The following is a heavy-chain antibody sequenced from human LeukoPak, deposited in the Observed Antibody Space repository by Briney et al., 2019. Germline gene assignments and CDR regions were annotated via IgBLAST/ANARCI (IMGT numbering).Heavy chain of an antibody. J-gene: IGHJ5*02. D-gene: IGHD3-16*02. CDR2: IYHSGIT. CDR3: ARQKPPEDRTDWFDP. CDR1: GYSLRSGFY. V-gene: IGHV4-38-2*02. Sequence: SETLSLTCTVSGYSLRSGFYWGWIRQPPGKGLEGIGNIYHSGITYYTPSLKSRVTISVDTSKNQFSLKLSSVTAADTAVYYCARQKPPEDRTDWFDPWGQGTLVTVSS.